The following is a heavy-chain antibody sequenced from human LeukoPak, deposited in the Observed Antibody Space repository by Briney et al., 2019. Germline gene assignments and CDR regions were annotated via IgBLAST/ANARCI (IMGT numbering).Heavy chain of an antibody. CDR3: ARADTVMEPFDY. CDR2: IYHSGST. V-gene: IGHV4-30-2*01. J-gene: IGHJ4*02. Sequence: PSQTLSLTCAVSGGSISSGGYSWSWIRQPPGKGLEWIGYIYHSGSTYYNPSLKSRVTISVDRSKNQFSLKLSSVTAADTAVYYCARADTVMEPFDYWGQGTLVTVPS. CDR1: GGSISSGGYS. D-gene: IGHD5-18*01.